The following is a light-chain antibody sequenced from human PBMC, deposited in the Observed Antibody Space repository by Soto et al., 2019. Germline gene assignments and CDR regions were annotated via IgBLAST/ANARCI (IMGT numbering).Light chain of an antibody. CDR3: QHYTNWPLT. J-gene: IGKJ4*01. Sequence: EIIMTQSPATLSVSPGERATLSCRASHSVSSRLAWYQHKPGQAPRLLIYGASTRATGLPARFSGSASATEFTLTISSLQSEDFAVYYCQHYTNWPLTFGGGTKVES. CDR1: HSVSSR. V-gene: IGKV3-15*01. CDR2: GAS.